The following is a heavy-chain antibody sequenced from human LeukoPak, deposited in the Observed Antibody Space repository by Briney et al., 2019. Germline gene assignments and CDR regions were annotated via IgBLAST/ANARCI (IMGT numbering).Heavy chain of an antibody. CDR3: ARGRYGGSYVPYFDY. Sequence: PGGSLRLSCAGSGFTFSDYYMSWIRQAPGKGLEWVSYLSSSGSTIYYADSVKGRFTISRDNAKNSLYVQMSSLRAEDTAVYYCARGRYGGSYVPYFDYWGQGTLVTVSS. CDR2: LSSSGSTI. V-gene: IGHV3-11*01. J-gene: IGHJ4*02. D-gene: IGHD1-26*01. CDR1: GFTFSDYY.